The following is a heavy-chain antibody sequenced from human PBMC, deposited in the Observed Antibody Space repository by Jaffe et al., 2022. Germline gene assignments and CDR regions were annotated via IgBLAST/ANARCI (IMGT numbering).Heavy chain of an antibody. CDR3: AKDWHLGDY. Sequence: EVQLLESGGGLVQPGGSLRLSCAASGFTFSSYVMNWVRQAPGKGLEWVSTIAYGDGTTYYANSVKGRFTISRDNSKNTLYLQMNSLRAEDTAIYYCAKDWHLGDYWGQGTLVTVSS. D-gene: IGHD3-10*01. CDR2: IAYGDGTT. CDR1: GFTFSSYV. J-gene: IGHJ4*02. V-gene: IGHV3-23*01.